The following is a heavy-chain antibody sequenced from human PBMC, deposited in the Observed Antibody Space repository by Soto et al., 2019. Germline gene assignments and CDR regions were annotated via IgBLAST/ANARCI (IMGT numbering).Heavy chain of an antibody. CDR3: AKESRYFDWLLHSDGMDV. CDR1: GFTFSSYA. D-gene: IGHD3-9*01. CDR2: ISGSGGST. V-gene: IGHV3-23*01. J-gene: IGHJ6*02. Sequence: GGSLRLSCAASGFTFSSYAMSWVRQAPGKGLEWVSAISGSGGSTYYADSVKGRFTISRDNSKNTLYLQMNSLRAEDTAVYYCAKESRYFDWLLHSDGMDVWGQGTTVTVSS.